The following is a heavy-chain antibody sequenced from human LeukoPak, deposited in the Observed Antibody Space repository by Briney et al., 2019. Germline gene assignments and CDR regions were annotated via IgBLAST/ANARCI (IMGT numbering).Heavy chain of an antibody. D-gene: IGHD6-13*01. Sequence: GGSLRLSCAASGFTFDDYGMSWVRQAPGKGLEWVSGIHWNGGSTGYADSVKGRFTISRDNAKNSLYLQMNSLRAEDTALYYCARVDSSAFYYYYMDVWGKGTTVTVSS. CDR3: ARVDSSAFYYYYMDV. CDR2: IHWNGGST. J-gene: IGHJ6*03. CDR1: GFTFDDYG. V-gene: IGHV3-20*04.